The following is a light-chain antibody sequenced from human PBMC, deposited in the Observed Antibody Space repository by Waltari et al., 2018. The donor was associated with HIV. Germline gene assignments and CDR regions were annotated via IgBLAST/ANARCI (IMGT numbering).Light chain of an antibody. V-gene: IGLV3-1*01. CDR3: QAWDSSTVV. CDR2: QDT. J-gene: IGLJ2*01. CDR1: NLGNKY. Sequence: SYELTQPPSVSVSTGQTASITCSGDNLGNKYASWSQQKPGQSPVLVIYQDTKRPSGIPERLSGSNSGNTATLTISGTQTMDEADYYCQAWDSSTVVFGGGTKLTVL.